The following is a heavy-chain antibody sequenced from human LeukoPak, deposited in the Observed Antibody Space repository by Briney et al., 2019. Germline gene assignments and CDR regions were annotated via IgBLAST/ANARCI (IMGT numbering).Heavy chain of an antibody. CDR3: AKDLGSSGWYIDY. V-gene: IGHV3-23*01. J-gene: IGHJ4*02. Sequence: GGSLRLSCAASGFTFSSYAMSWVRQAPGKGLEWVSAISGSGGSTYYADSVKGRLTISRDNSKNTLYPQMNSLRAEDTAVYYCAKDLGSSGWYIDYWGQGTLVTVSS. CDR2: ISGSGGST. CDR1: GFTFSSYA. D-gene: IGHD6-19*01.